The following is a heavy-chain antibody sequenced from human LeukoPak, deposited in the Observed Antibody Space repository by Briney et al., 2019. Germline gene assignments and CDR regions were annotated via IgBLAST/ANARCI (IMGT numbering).Heavy chain of an antibody. CDR1: GYTFTSYG. D-gene: IGHD2-2*01. CDR2: ISAYNGNT. V-gene: IGHV1-18*01. J-gene: IGHJ4*02. CDR3: ARDDCSSTTCYLSY. Sequence: ASVKVSCKASGYTFTSYGISWVRQAPGQGLEWMGWISAYNGNTNYAQKLQGRVTMTTDTSTSTAYMELRSLRSDDTAIYYCARDDCSSTTCYLSYWGQGTLVTVSS.